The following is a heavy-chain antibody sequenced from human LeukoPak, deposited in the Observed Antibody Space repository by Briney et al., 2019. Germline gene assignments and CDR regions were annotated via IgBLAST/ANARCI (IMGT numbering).Heavy chain of an antibody. V-gene: IGHV1-8*01. Sequence: ASVKVSCKAFGYTFTSYDINWVRQATGQGLEWMGWMNPNSGNTGYAQKFQGRVTMTRNTSISTAYMELSSLRSEDTAVYYCTVLGYCSGGSCYSVDYWGQGTLVTVSS. CDR1: GYTFTSYD. CDR3: TVLGYCSGGSCYSVDY. D-gene: IGHD2-15*01. J-gene: IGHJ4*02. CDR2: MNPNSGNT.